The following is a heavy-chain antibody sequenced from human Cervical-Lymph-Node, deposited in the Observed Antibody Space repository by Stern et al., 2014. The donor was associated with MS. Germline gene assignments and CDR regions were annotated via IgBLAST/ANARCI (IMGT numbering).Heavy chain of an antibody. CDR3: ARVALPYGDYGWFDP. J-gene: IGHJ5*02. D-gene: IGHD4-17*01. CDR1: GGSISSGGNY. V-gene: IGHV4-31*03. CDR2: IYYSGST. Sequence: VQLVEYGPGQVKPAQTLSLTCSVSGGSISSGGNYWSWVRQHPGKGLEWVGYIYYSGSTSYNPSLKGRVTISVDTSKNQFSLKLSSVTAADTAVYYCARVALPYGDYGWFDPWGQGTLVTVSS.